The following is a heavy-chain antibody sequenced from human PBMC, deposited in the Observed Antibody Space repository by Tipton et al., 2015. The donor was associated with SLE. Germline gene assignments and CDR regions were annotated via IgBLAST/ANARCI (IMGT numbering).Heavy chain of an antibody. J-gene: IGHJ3*02. CDR1: GFTFADYA. CDR2: IRSKTFGETT. CDR3: TRGLGIWDDAFDI. V-gene: IGHV3-49*03. Sequence: SLRLSCTASGFTFADYAMSWFRQAPGKGLEWVGFIRSKTFGETTEYAASVRGRFTISRADSKSIAYLQMNSLKTEDTAVYYCTRGLGIWDDAFDIWGQGTMVTDSS. D-gene: IGHD7-27*01.